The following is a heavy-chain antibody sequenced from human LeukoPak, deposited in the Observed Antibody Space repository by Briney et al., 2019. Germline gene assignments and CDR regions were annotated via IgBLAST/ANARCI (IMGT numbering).Heavy chain of an antibody. D-gene: IGHD4-17*01. J-gene: IGHJ5*02. Sequence: SESLSLTCTASGGSLSSYCWNWIRQPPGKGLEWVGYMHDSGTSNYNPSLKSRVSIALDTSKNQFSLKLNSVTAADTAVYYCARSRGGFGDYGSWFDPWGQGTLVTVSS. CDR1: GGSLSSYC. CDR3: ARSRGGFGDYGSWFDP. V-gene: IGHV4-59*01. CDR2: MHDSGTS.